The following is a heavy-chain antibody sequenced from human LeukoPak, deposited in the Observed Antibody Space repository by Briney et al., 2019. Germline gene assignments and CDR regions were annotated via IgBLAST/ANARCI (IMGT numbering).Heavy chain of an antibody. CDR3: ARHRAYSSSSPFDY. Sequence: SVTLSLTCSVSGGSISSLYWSWIRQPPGKGLEWIGYIYYTGSTNYNPSLKSRVIMFVDMSKNQFSLRLSSVTAADTAVYYCARHRAYSSSSPFDYWGQGTLVTVSS. D-gene: IGHD6-6*01. J-gene: IGHJ4*02. CDR1: GGSISSLY. V-gene: IGHV4-59*08. CDR2: IYYTGST.